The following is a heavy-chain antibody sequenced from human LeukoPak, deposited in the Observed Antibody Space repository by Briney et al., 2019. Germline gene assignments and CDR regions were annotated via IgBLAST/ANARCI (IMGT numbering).Heavy chain of an antibody. CDR2: IGYDGSNK. CDR1: GFTFRSYG. CDR3: AKDSYYYIDV. J-gene: IGHJ6*03. Sequence: PGGSLRLSCAASGFTFRSYGMPWVRQAPGKGLEWVTFIGYDGSNKYYTGSVKGRFTISRDNSKNTLYLQMNSLRTEDTAVYYCAKDSYYYIDVWGKGTTVTVSS. V-gene: IGHV3-30*02.